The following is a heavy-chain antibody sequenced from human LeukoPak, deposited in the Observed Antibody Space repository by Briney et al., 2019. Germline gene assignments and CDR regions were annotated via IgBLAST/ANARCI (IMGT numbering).Heavy chain of an antibody. Sequence: PSETLSLTCTVSGGSISSGGYYWSWIRQHPGKGLEWIGYIYYSGSTYYNPSLQSRVTISVDTSKNQFSLKLSSETAADTAVYYCARGGSGSYYFYYWGQGTLVTVSS. J-gene: IGHJ4*02. D-gene: IGHD3-10*01. CDR3: ARGGSGSYYFYY. V-gene: IGHV4-31*03. CDR1: GGSISSGGYY. CDR2: IYYSGST.